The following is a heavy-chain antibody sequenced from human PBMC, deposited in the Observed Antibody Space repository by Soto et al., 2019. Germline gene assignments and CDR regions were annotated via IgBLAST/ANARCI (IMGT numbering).Heavy chain of an antibody. D-gene: IGHD3-16*02. J-gene: IGHJ4*02. CDR3: SISLYRARYPFDF. CDR1: GECISRGGYS. CDR2: IYHSGST. Sequence: PSKTLSLTCVVEGECISRGGYSWSWIRQRPGKGLEWIGYIYHSGSTYYNPSRKSRVTISVDRSKNQFSLKLSSVTAADTAVYYCSISLYRARYPFDFCCQGTFVTVS. V-gene: IGHV4-30-2*01.